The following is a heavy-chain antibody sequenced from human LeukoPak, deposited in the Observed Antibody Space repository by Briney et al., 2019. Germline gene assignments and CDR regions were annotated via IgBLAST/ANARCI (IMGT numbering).Heavy chain of an antibody. J-gene: IGHJ4*02. D-gene: IGHD4-23*01. CDR1: GGSISSGGYS. Sequence: SETLSLTCAVSGGSISSGGYSWSWIRQPPGKGLEWIGYIYYSGSTYYNPSLKSRVTVSVDTSKNQFSLKLSSVTAADTAVYYCARFGGDFDYWGQGTLVTVSS. CDR2: IYYSGST. V-gene: IGHV4-30-4*07. CDR3: ARFGGDFDY.